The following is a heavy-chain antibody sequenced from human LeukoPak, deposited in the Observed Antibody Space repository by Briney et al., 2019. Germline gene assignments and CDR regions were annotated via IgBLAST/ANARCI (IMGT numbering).Heavy chain of an antibody. CDR1: GGSFSGYY. D-gene: IGHD3-9*01. CDR2: IYYSGST. J-gene: IGHJ6*03. Sequence: SETLSLTCAVYGGSFSGYYWSWIRQPPGKGLEWIGSIYYSGSTNYNPSLKSRVTISVDTSKNQFSLKLSSVTAADTAVYYCARQLRYPYYYMDVWGKGTTVTISS. CDR3: ARQLRYPYYYMDV. V-gene: IGHV4-34*01.